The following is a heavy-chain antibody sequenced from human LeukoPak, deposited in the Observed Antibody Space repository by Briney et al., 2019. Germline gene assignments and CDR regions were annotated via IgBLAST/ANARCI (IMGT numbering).Heavy chain of an antibody. CDR3: ARDAPSSGWYVPGFDP. CDR1: GGTFSSYA. J-gene: IGHJ5*02. CDR2: IIPIFGTA. Sequence: ASVKVSCKASGGTFSSYAISWVRQAPGQGLEWMGGIIPIFGTANYAQKFQGRVTITTDESTSTAYMELSSLRSEDTAVYYCARDAPSSGWYVPGFDPWGQGTLVTVSS. V-gene: IGHV1-69*05. D-gene: IGHD6-19*01.